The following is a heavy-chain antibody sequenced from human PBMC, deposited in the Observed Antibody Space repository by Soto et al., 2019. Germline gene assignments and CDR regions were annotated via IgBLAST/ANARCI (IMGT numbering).Heavy chain of an antibody. CDR1: GFTVSSNY. Sequence: GGSLRLSCAASGFTVSSNYMSWVRQAPGKGLEWVSVIYSGGSTYYADSVKGRFTISRDNSKNTLYLQMNSLRAEDTAVYYCARDSPIQSSGWSHYYYGMDVWGQGTTVTVSS. CDR2: IYSGGST. CDR3: ARDSPIQSSGWSHYYYGMDV. J-gene: IGHJ6*02. V-gene: IGHV3-53*01. D-gene: IGHD6-19*01.